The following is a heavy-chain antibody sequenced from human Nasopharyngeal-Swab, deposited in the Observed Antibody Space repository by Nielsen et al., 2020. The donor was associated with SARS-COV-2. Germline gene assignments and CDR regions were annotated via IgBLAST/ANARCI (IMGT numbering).Heavy chain of an antibody. V-gene: IGHV3-11*06. Sequence: GGSLRLSCAASGFTFSDYYMTWIRQAPGKGLDWVSYISSGSSYTNYADSVRGRFTISRDNAKNSLYLQMNSLRAEDKAIYYCSKYRTYCSGGTCYNPLHYWGQGTLVTVSS. CDR2: ISSGSSYT. J-gene: IGHJ4*02. CDR1: GFTFSDYY. CDR3: SKYRTYCSGGTCYNPLHY. D-gene: IGHD2-15*01.